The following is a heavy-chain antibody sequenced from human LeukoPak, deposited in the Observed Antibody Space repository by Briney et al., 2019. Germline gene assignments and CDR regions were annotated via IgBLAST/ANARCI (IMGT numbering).Heavy chain of an antibody. CDR1: GYTFTSYG. Sequence: ASVKVSCKASGYTFTSYGISWVRQAPGQGLEWMGWISAYNGDTNYAQKFQGRVTITADESTSTAYMELSSLRSEDTAVYYCARGTMVRGIYYYMDVWGKGTTVTVSS. CDR2: ISAYNGDT. CDR3: ARGTMVRGIYYYMDV. J-gene: IGHJ6*03. V-gene: IGHV1-18*01. D-gene: IGHD3-10*01.